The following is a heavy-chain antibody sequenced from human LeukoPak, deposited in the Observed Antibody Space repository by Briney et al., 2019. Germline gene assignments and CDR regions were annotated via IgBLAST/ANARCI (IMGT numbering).Heavy chain of an antibody. V-gene: IGHV3-53*01. Sequence: PGGSLRLSCAASRFSVSSNYMNWVRPPPGKGLEWVSVIKSGGNTDYADSVKGRFTIPRDNSKHTLYLQMNSLRAEDTAVYYCARELSLRDGYNHGFDYGGQGTLVTVSA. CDR3: ARELSLRDGYNHGFDY. CDR1: RFSVSSNY. CDR2: IKSGGNT. D-gene: IGHD5-24*01. J-gene: IGHJ4*02.